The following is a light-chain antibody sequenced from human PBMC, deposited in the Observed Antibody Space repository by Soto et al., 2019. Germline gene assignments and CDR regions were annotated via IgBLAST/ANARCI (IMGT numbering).Light chain of an antibody. CDR3: QQYSSSYDTSLYT. CDR2: GSY. V-gene: IGKV3-20*01. Sequence: EIVLTQSPGTLSLSPREKATLSCRASQSATSSYLPWYQQTPGQAPRLLVYGSYHRATGIADRFSGSGSGTDFTLTISRLEPEDFAVYYCQQYSSSYDTSLYTFVQGTKVDIK. J-gene: IGKJ2*01. CDR1: QSATSSY.